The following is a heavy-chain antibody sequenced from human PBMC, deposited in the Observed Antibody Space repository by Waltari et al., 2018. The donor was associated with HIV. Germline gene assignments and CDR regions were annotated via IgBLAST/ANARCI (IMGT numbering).Heavy chain of an antibody. D-gene: IGHD6-13*01. CDR1: GFTFSSYG. CDR2: ISYDGSNK. J-gene: IGHJ3*02. Sequence: QVQLVESGGGVVQPGRSLRLSCAASGFTFSSYGLHWVRPAPGKGLEWVAVISYDGSNKYYADSVKGRFTISRDNSKNTLYLQMNSLRAEDTAVYYCAKDRIAAAVDAFDIWGQGTMVTVSS. CDR3: AKDRIAAAVDAFDI. V-gene: IGHV3-30*18.